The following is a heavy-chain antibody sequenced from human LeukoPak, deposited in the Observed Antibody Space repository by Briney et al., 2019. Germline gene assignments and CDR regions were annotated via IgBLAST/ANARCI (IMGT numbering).Heavy chain of an antibody. CDR3: ARDNVDTAMAGYYYMDV. CDR2: IYTSGST. J-gene: IGHJ6*03. V-gene: IGHV4-4*07. D-gene: IGHD5-18*01. Sequence: SETLSLTCTVSGGSISSYYWSWIRQPAGKGLEWIGRIYTSGSTNYNPSLKSRVTMSVDTSKNQFSLKPSSVTAADTAVYYCARDNVDTAMAGYYYMDVWGKGTTVTVSS. CDR1: GGSISSYY.